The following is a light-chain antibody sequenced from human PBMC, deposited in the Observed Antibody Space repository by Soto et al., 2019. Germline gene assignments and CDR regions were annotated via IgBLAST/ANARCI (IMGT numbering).Light chain of an antibody. CDR1: QSVSSH. CDR2: DAS. Sequence: EIVMTQSPATLSVSPGEGATGSCRASQSVSSHLAWYQHKPGQAPRLLFYDASTRATGIPARFSGSGSVTEFTLTISSLQSEDFAVYYCQHYHGWPITFGQGTRLENK. CDR3: QHYHGWPIT. V-gene: IGKV3-15*01. J-gene: IGKJ5*01.